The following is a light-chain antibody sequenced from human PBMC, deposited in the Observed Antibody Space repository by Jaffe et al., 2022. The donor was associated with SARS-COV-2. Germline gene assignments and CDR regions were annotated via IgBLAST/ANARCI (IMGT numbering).Light chain of an antibody. J-gene: IGKJ1*01. V-gene: IGKV3-20*01. Sequence: VLTQSPGILSLSPGERVTLSCRASQTVWNNYLAWYQQTPGQAPRLLIYGATNRATGIPDRFWGSGSGTDFTLIISRLEPEDCAVYYCQQYSNTPRTFGQGTRVEIK. CDR1: QTVWNNY. CDR2: GAT. CDR3: QQYSNTPRT.